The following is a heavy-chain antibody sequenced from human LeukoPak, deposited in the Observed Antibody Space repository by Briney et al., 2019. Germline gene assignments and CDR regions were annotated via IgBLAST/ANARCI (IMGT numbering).Heavy chain of an antibody. CDR3: ARGGCSGGSCPEGYWFDP. D-gene: IGHD2-15*01. Sequence: GGSLRLSCAASGFTFSSYSMNWVRQAPGKGLEWVSSISSSSSYIYYADSVKGRFTISRDNTKNSLYLQMNSLRAEDTAVYYCARGGCSGGSCPEGYWFDPWGQGTLVTVSS. CDR1: GFTFSSYS. CDR2: ISSSSSYI. V-gene: IGHV3-21*01. J-gene: IGHJ5*02.